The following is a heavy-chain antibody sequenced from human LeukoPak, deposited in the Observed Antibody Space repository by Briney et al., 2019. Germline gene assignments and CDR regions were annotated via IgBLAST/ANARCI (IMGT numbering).Heavy chain of an antibody. V-gene: IGHV3-23*01. CDR2: ISGSGGSM. D-gene: IGHD6-13*01. Sequence: GGSLRLSCAASGFTFSSYAMSWVRQAPGKGLEGVSAISGSGGSMYYADSVKGRFTISRDKSKNTLHLQMNSLRAEDTAVYYCAREEAIAAGGTFFGYWGQGTLVTVSS. CDR1: GFTFSSYA. CDR3: AREEAIAAGGTFFGY. J-gene: IGHJ4*02.